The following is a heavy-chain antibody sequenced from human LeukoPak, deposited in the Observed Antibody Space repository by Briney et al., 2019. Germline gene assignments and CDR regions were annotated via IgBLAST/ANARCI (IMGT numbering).Heavy chain of an antibody. CDR2: IKEDGSEK. V-gene: IGHV3-7*01. J-gene: IGHJ4*02. D-gene: IGHD6-13*01. Sequence: PGGSLRLSCAASGFIFSNYWMTWVRQAPGKGLEWVANIKEDGSEKYYLDSVSGRFTISRDNAKNSLNLQMNSLRAEDTAVYYCVKVSIAVAGSDYWGQGTLVTVSS. CDR1: GFIFSNYW. CDR3: VKVSIAVAGSDY.